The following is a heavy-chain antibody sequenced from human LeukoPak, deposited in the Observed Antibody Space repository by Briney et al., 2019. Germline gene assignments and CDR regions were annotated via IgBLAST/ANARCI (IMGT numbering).Heavy chain of an antibody. CDR1: GFTFGSHA. Sequence: AGGSLRLSCAASGFTFGSHAMHWVRQVPGKGLDWVALIPNDGSNKYYADSVKGRFTISRDNSKSTVYLQMNSLRADDTAVYYCARDHYDSSGYLFDYWGQETLVSVSS. CDR3: ARDHYDSSGYLFDY. CDR2: IPNDGSNK. V-gene: IGHV3-30*04. J-gene: IGHJ4*02. D-gene: IGHD3-22*01.